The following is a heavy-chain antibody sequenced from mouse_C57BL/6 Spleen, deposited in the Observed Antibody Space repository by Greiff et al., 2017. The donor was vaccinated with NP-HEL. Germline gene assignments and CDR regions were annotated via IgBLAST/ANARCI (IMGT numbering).Heavy chain of an antibody. CDR3: ASLGYYDSAAY. J-gene: IGHJ2*01. CDR2: INPSNGVT. V-gene: IGHV1-53*01. D-gene: IGHD2-4*01. CDR1: GYTFTSYW. Sequence: QVQLQQPGTELVKPGASVKLSCKASGYTFTSYWMHWVKQRPGQGLEWIGNINPSNGVTNYNEKFKNKATLTVDKSSRTAYMQLSSLTSEDSAVYYCASLGYYDSAAYWGQGTTLTVSA.